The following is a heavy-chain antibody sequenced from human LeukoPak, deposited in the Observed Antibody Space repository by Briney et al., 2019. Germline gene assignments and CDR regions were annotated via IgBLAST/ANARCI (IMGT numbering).Heavy chain of an antibody. CDR2: ISSSSSYI. CDR1: GFTFSSYS. J-gene: IGHJ2*01. Sequence: GGSLRLSCAASGFTFSSYSMNWVRQAPGKGLEWVSSISSSSSYIYYADSAKGRFTISRDNAKNSLYLQMNSLRAEDTAVYYCARDPDIAAAVHWYFDLWGRGTLVTVSS. V-gene: IGHV3-21*01. CDR3: ARDPDIAAAVHWYFDL. D-gene: IGHD6-13*01.